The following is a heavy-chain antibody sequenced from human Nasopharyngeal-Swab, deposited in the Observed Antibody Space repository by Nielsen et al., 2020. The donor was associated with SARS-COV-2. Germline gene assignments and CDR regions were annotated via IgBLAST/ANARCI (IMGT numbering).Heavy chain of an antibody. D-gene: IGHD3-16*01. V-gene: IGHV4-34*12. CDR2: IIHNERT. J-gene: IGHJ6*02. Sequence: SETLSLPCSVYGCSFRGFYSPCLLQPPGRVLECLGDIIHNERTNYNPSLKSRVTLSVDTSNKQVSLKMRSVTAADTAVYYCARAGRVGDAFVGLDVWGQGTTVTVSS. CDR1: GCSFRGFY. CDR3: ARAGRVGDAFVGLDV.